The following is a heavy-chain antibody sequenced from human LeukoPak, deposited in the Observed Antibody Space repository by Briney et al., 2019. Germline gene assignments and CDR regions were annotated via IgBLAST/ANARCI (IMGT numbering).Heavy chain of an antibody. D-gene: IGHD2-2*02. J-gene: IGHJ3*02. CDR3: AREGRGYCSSTSCYRDAFDI. V-gene: IGHV3-48*01. Sequence: GGSLRLSCAASGFTFSSYSMNWVRQAPGKGLEWVSYISSSSSTIYYADSVKGRFTISRDNAKNSLYLQMNSLRAEDTAVYYCAREGRGYCSSTSCYRDAFDIWGQGQWSPSLQ. CDR2: ISSSSSTI. CDR1: GFTFSSYS.